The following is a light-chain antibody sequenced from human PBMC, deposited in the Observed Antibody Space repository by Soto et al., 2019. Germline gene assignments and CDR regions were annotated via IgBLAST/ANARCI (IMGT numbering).Light chain of an antibody. CDR2: GAS. J-gene: IGKJ5*01. V-gene: IGKV3-15*01. Sequence: IGLTQSPGTLSLSPGERATLSCRASQSVSSNFLAWYQEKPGQAPRLLIYGASTRATGTPARFSGSGSGTEFTLTISSLQSDDFAVYYCQQYNNWPPITFGQGTRLEI. CDR3: QQYNNWPPIT. CDR1: QSVSSN.